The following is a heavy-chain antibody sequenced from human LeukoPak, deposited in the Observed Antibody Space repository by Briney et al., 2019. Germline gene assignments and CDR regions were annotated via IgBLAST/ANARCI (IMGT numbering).Heavy chain of an antibody. Sequence: GESLKISCKGSGYSFTNYWIGWVRQMPGKGRKWMGIIYPGDSDARYSPFFQGQVTISADKSISTAYLQWSSLKASDTAMYYCARRRDLYSGSYYPFDYWGQGTLVTVSS. J-gene: IGHJ4*02. V-gene: IGHV5-51*01. CDR3: ARRRDLYSGSYYPFDY. D-gene: IGHD1-26*01. CDR2: IYPGDSDA. CDR1: GYSFTNYW.